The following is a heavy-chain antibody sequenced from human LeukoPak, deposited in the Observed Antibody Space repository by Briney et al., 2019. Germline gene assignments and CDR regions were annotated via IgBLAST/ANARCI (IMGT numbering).Heavy chain of an antibody. Sequence: SETLSLTCAVYRGSFSGYYWSWIRQPPGKGLEWIGEINHSGSTNYNPSLKSRVTISVDTSKNQFSLKLSSVTAANTAVYYCARTYYYDSSGYYYEDYWGQGTLVTASS. D-gene: IGHD3-22*01. CDR2: INHSGST. CDR3: ARTYYYDSSGYYYEDY. J-gene: IGHJ4*02. CDR1: RGSFSGYY. V-gene: IGHV4-34*01.